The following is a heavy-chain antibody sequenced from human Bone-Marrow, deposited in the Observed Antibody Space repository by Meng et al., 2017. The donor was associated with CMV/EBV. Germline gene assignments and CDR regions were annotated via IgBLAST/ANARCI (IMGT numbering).Heavy chain of an antibody. J-gene: IGHJ4*02. Sequence: SGYTFTSYGITWVRQAPGQGLEWMGWISGYNGNTNYAQKVQGRVTMTTDTSTSTDYMELRSLRSDDTAVYYCARAGGTTRRGYYFDYWGQGTLVTVSS. CDR3: ARAGGTTRRGYYFDY. CDR2: ISGYNGNT. V-gene: IGHV1-18*01. D-gene: IGHD1-7*01. CDR1: GYTFTSYG.